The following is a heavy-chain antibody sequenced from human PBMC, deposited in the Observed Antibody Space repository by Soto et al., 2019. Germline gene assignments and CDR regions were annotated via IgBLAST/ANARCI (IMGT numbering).Heavy chain of an antibody. D-gene: IGHD3-22*01. V-gene: IGHV5-10-1*01. CDR2: IDPSDSQT. CDR3: ARQIYDSDTGPNFQYYFDS. Sequence: GESLKISCKGSGYSFAGYWITWVRQKPGKGLGWMGRIDPSDSQTYYSPSFRGHVTISATKSITTVFLQWSSLRASDTAMYYCARQIYDSDTGPNFQYYFDSWGQVTPVTVSS. CDR1: GYSFAGYW. J-gene: IGHJ4*02.